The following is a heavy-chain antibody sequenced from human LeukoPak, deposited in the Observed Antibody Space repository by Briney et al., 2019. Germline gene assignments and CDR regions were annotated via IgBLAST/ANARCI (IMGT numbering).Heavy chain of an antibody. J-gene: IGHJ3*02. Sequence: GGSLRLSCAASGFTFSTSAMSWVRQAPGKGLEWVSGISGSGDSTYYVDSVKGRFTISRDNSKSTLYLHMNSLRAEDTAIYYCAKVVTSLEPLLPDAFDIWGQGTMVTVSS. CDR3: AKVVTSLEPLLPDAFDI. V-gene: IGHV3-23*01. CDR1: GFTFSTSA. D-gene: IGHD1-1*01. CDR2: ISGSGDST.